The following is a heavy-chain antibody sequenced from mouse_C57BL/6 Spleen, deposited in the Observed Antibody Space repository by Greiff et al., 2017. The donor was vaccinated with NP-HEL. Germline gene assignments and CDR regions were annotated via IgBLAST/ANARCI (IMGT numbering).Heavy chain of an antibody. CDR2: ISDGGSYT. Sequence: EVQLVESGGGLVKPGGSLKLSCAASGFTFSSYAMSWVRQTPEKRLEWVATISDGGSYTYYPDNVKGRFTISRDNAKNNLYLQMSHLKSEDTAMYYCARDWSNYAMDYWGQGTSVTVSS. CDR3: ARDWSNYAMDY. V-gene: IGHV5-4*01. J-gene: IGHJ4*01. CDR1: GFTFSSYA. D-gene: IGHD5-1*01.